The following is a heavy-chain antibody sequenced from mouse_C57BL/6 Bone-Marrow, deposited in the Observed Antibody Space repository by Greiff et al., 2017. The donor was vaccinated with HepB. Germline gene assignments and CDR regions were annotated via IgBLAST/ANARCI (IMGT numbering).Heavy chain of an antibody. J-gene: IGHJ4*01. D-gene: IGHD3-1*01. Sequence: VQLQQSGPELVKPGASVKISCKASGYAFSSPWMNWVKQRPGKGLEWIGRSYPGDGDTNYNGKFKGKATMTEDKSSSTAYMPLSSLTSEDSAVYFCARELRGYYYAMDYWGQGTSVTVSS. CDR1: GYAFSSPW. V-gene: IGHV1-82*01. CDR3: ARELRGYYYAMDY. CDR2: SYPGDGDT.